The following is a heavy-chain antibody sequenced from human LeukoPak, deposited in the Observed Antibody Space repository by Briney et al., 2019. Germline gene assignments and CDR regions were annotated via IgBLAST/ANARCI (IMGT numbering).Heavy chain of an antibody. CDR3: GKDRSGIAVAGRASDAFDI. J-gene: IGHJ3*02. CDR2: ISGSGGST. V-gene: IGHV3-23*01. CDR1: GFTFSSYA. D-gene: IGHD6-19*01. Sequence: GGSLRLSCAASGFTFSSYAMSWVRQAPGKGLEWVSAISGSGGSTYYADSVKGRFTISRDNSKNTLYLQMNSLRAEDTAVYYCGKDRSGIAVAGRASDAFDIWGQGTMVTVSS.